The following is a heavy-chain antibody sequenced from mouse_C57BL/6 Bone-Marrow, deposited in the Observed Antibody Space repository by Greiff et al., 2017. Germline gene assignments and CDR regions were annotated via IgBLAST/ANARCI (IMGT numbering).Heavy chain of an antibody. CDR3: ATNWGFDY. V-gene: IGHV1-4*01. D-gene: IGHD4-1*01. J-gene: IGHJ2*01. CDR2: INPSSGYT. CDR1: GYTFTSYT. Sequence: VQLQQSGAELARPGASVKMSCKASGYTFTSYTMHWVKQRPGQGLEWIGYINPSSGYTKYNQKFKDKATLTADKSSSTAYMQLSSLTSEDSAGYYCATNWGFDYWGQGTTLTVSS.